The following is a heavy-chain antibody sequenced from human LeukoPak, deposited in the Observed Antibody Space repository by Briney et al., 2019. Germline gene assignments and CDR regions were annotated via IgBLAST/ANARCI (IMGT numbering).Heavy chain of an antibody. V-gene: IGHV4-59*08. D-gene: IGHD3-22*01. CDR2: IYYSGST. J-gene: IGHJ5*02. Sequence: PSETLSLTCTVSGDSISSYYWSWIRQPPGKGLEGIGYIYYSGSTNYNPSLKSRVTISVDTSKNQFSLKLSSVTAADTAVYYCARLYYDSSRYPNWFDPWGQGTLVTVSS. CDR1: GDSISSYY. CDR3: ARLYYDSSRYPNWFDP.